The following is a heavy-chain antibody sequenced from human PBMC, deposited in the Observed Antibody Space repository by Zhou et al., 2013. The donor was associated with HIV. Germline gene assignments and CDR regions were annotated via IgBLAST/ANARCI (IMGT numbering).Heavy chain of an antibody. V-gene: IGHV4-31*02. D-gene: IGHD6-6*01. CDR3: AREGDAARTFDN. Sequence: WTWIRQHPGKGLEWIGYIHDSGTTHYNPTLKSRVIISADTSKNQFSLRLTSVTAGDTAVYYCAREGDAARTFDNWGQGTLVSVSS. J-gene: IGHJ4*02. CDR2: IHDSGTT.